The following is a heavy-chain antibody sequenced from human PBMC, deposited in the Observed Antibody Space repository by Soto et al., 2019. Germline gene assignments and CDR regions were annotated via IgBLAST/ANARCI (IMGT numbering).Heavy chain of an antibody. CDR2: INYSGST. Sequence: SETLSLTCTVSGGSISSYYWSWIRQPPGKGLEWIGYINYSGSTNYNPSLKSRVTISVDTSKNQFSLKLSSVTAADTAVYYCARDSGSPKYYYGMDVWGQGTTVTVSS. CDR3: ARDSGSPKYYYGMDV. CDR1: GGSISSYY. D-gene: IGHD1-26*01. J-gene: IGHJ6*02. V-gene: IGHV4-59*01.